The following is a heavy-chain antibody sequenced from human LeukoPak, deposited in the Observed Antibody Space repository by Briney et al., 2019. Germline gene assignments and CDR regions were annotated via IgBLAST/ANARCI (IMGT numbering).Heavy chain of an antibody. J-gene: IGHJ4*02. V-gene: IGHV1-18*01. CDR1: GYTFTTYG. Sequence: ASVKVSCRASGYTFTTYGVTWVRQAPGQGLEWMGWISVYNGDTDYAQKLQGRVTMTTDTSTSTAYMELRSLRSDDTAVYYCARGKGARDYWGQGTLVTVSS. CDR3: ARGKGARDY. CDR2: ISVYNGDT.